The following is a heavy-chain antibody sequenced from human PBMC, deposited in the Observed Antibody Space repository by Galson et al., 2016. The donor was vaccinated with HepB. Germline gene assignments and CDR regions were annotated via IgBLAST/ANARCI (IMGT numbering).Heavy chain of an antibody. V-gene: IGHV1-46*01. CDR2: INPSGGST. J-gene: IGHJ6*02. Sequence: SVKVSCKASGYTFSSYYIHWVRQAPGQGPEWMGLINPSGGSTIYAQKFQGRVTMTRDTSTTTVYMDLSSLRSEDTAVYYCARGGDNYGYFDYQNYGMDVWGQGTTVAVSS. CDR1: GYTFSSYY. D-gene: IGHD5-18*01. CDR3: ARGGDNYGYFDYQNYGMDV.